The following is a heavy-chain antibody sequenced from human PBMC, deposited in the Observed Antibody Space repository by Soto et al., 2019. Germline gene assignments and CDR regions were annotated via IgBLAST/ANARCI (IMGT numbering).Heavy chain of an antibody. CDR2: IYYSGST. Sequence: SETLSLTCTVSGGSISSYYWSWIRQPPGKGLEWIGYIYYSGSTNYNPSLKSRVTISVDTSKNQFSLKLSSVTAADTAVYYCARGGIIVGANTWFDPWGQGTMVTVYS. CDR1: GGSISSYY. V-gene: IGHV4-59*01. J-gene: IGHJ5*02. D-gene: IGHD1-26*01. CDR3: ARGGIIVGANTWFDP.